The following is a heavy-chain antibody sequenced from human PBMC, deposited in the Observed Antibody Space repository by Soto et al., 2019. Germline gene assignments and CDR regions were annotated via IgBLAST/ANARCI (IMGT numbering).Heavy chain of an antibody. CDR3: ATGELRALGMDV. Sequence: AASVKVSCKVSGYTLTELSMHWVRQAPGKGLEWMGGFDPEDGETIYAQKFQGRVTMTEDTSTDTAYMELSSLRSEDTAVYYCATGELRALGMDVWGQGTTVTVSS. V-gene: IGHV1-24*01. CDR1: GYTLTELS. J-gene: IGHJ6*02. D-gene: IGHD1-7*01. CDR2: FDPEDGET.